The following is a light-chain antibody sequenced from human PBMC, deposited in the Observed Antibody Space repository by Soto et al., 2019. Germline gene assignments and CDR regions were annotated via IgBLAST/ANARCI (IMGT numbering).Light chain of an antibody. V-gene: IGKV3-20*01. J-gene: IGKJ1*01. CDR1: QSVSSSY. Sequence: EIVLTQSPGTLSLSAGERATLSCRTGQSVSSSYLAWYQQKPGQAPRLLIYGASSRATGIPDRFSGSGSGTDFTLTISRLEPEDFAVYYCQQYGSSPWTFGQGTKVDI. CDR2: GAS. CDR3: QQYGSSPWT.